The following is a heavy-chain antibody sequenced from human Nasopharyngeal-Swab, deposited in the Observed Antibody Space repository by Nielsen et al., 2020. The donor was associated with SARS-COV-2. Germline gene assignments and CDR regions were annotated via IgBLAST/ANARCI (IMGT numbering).Heavy chain of an antibody. CDR2: IKEDGSEE. CDR3: AGGNSADH. CDR1: GFTFSSYW. D-gene: IGHD4-23*01. Sequence: ESLKISCAASGFTFSSYWMSWVRQAPGKGLEWVANIKEDGSEEYYVDSVKGRFTISRDNAKNSLYLQMNSLRAEDTAVYYCAGGNSADHWGQGTLVTVSS. J-gene: IGHJ4*02. V-gene: IGHV3-7*03.